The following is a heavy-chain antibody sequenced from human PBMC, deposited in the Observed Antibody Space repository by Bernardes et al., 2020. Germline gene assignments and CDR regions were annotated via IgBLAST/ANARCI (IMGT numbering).Heavy chain of an antibody. CDR3: ARDEVVVVAATKNYYYGMDV. V-gene: IGHV3-21*01. CDR2: IISSSSYI. D-gene: IGHD2-15*01. J-gene: IGHJ6*04. CDR1: GFTFSSYS. Sequence: GGSLRLSCAASGFTFSSYSMNWVRQAPGKGLEWVSSIISSSSYIYYADSVKGRFTISRDNAKNSLYLQMNSLRAEDTAVYYCARDEVVVVAATKNYYYGMDVWGKGTTVTVSS.